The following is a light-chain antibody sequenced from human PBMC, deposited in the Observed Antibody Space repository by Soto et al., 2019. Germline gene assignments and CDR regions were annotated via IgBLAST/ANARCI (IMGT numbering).Light chain of an antibody. CDR2: DVT. CDR1: NIDVGGYNY. V-gene: IGLV2-14*01. J-gene: IGLJ1*01. CDR3: NSYRSTSARYV. Sequence: QSALTQPASVSGSPGQSITISCTGTNIDVGGYNYVSWYQQHPGKAPRLIISDVTNRPSGVSNRFSGSKSGNTASLTISGLQAEDEADYYCNSYRSTSARYVFGTGTKVTGL.